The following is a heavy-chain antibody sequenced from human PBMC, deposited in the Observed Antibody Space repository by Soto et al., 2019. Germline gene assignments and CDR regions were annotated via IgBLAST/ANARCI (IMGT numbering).Heavy chain of an antibody. CDR2: ISGSGGST. Sequence: ESLLLSFAASGFTFSSYAMSGVRQAPGKGLEWVSAISGSGGSTYYADSVKGRFTISRDNSKNTLYLQMNSLRAEDTAVYYCAKDRWFGELSVPFDYWGQGTLVTVSS. V-gene: IGHV3-23*01. CDR1: GFTFSSYA. CDR3: AKDRWFGELSVPFDY. D-gene: IGHD3-10*01. J-gene: IGHJ4*02.